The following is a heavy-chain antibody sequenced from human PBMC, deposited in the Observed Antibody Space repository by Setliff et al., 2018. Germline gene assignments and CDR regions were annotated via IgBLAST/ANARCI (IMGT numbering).Heavy chain of an antibody. CDR1: GFTFSSYW. CDR3: ITSSSWYPFDY. J-gene: IGHJ4*02. Sequence: GGSLRLSCAASGFTFSSYWMGWVRQAPGKGLERVANIKQDGSEKYYVDSVKSRFTISRDNAKNSLYLQMNSLRAEDTAVYYCITSSSWYPFDYWGQGSLVTAPQ. V-gene: IGHV3-7*01. CDR2: IKQDGSEK. D-gene: IGHD6-13*01.